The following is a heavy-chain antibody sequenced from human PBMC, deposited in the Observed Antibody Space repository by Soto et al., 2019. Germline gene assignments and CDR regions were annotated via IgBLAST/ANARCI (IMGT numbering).Heavy chain of an antibody. J-gene: IGHJ5*02. CDR3: SKDHEYSSSWLSSQNWVAP. CDR1: GFTFSSYA. V-gene: IGHV3-23*01. D-gene: IGHD6-13*01. Sequence: EVQLLESGGGLVQPGGSLRLSCAASGFTFSSYAMSWVRQAPGKGLEWVSAISGSGGSTYYADSVKGRFTISRDNPKYPLDLQMNSLAAEATAVYYCSKDHEYSSSWLSSQNWVAPWGPGNLVTVSS. CDR2: ISGSGGST.